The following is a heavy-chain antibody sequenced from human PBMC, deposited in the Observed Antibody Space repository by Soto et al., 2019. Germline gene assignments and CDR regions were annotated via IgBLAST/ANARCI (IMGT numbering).Heavy chain of an antibody. CDR1: GYSFTSYW. CDR2: MYPGDSDT. Sequence: GESLKISCKGSGYSFTSYWFGWVRQLPGKGLEWVGIMYPGDSDTRYNPSLQGHVTLSADVTVSTAFLQWRSLKTSDTGMYFCARLPRDCNKTSCYYADHWGHGTQVTVS. D-gene: IGHD2-2*01. CDR3: ARLPRDCNKTSCYYADH. V-gene: IGHV5-51*01. J-gene: IGHJ4*01.